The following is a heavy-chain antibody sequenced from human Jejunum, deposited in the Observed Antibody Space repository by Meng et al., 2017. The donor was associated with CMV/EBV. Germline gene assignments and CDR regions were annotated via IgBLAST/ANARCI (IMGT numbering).Heavy chain of an antibody. CDR3: TTTPRGSGTYHVY. V-gene: IGHV1-2*02. D-gene: IGHD1-26*01. CDR2: IFPDTGET. Sequence: SGYIFTDYYLHWVRRAPGQGPEWMGWIFPDTGETNYAQKFQGRVTMSPDTSITTVYMELSRLRSDDTAVYYCTTTPRGSGTYHVYWGQGTLVTVSS. J-gene: IGHJ4*02. CDR1: GYIFTDYY.